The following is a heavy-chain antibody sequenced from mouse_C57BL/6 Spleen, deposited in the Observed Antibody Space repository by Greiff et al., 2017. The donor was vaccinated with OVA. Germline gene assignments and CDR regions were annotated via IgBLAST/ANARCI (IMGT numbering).Heavy chain of an antibody. J-gene: IGHJ2*01. D-gene: IGHD2-4*01. Sequence: VQLQQSGPELVKPGASVKISCKASGYSFTSYYIHWVKQRPGQGLEWIGWIYPGSGNTKYNEKFKGKATLTADTSSSTAYMQLSSLTSEDSAVYYCASPYDYDPFDYWGQGTTLTVSS. V-gene: IGHV1-66*01. CDR1: GYSFTSYY. CDR2: IYPGSGNT. CDR3: ASPYDYDPFDY.